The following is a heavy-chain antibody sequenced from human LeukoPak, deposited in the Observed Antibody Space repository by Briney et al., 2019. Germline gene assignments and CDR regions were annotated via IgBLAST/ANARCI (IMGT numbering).Heavy chain of an antibody. V-gene: IGHV4-4*02. Sequence: SGTLSLTCAVSGGSISSSNWWSWVRQPPGKGLEWIGEIYHSGSTNYNPSLKSRVTISVDKSKNQFSLKLSSVTAADTAVYYCAREGRRGYSYGRNDAFDIWGQGTMVTVSS. CDR1: GGSISSSNW. J-gene: IGHJ3*02. CDR2: IYHSGST. D-gene: IGHD5-18*01. CDR3: AREGRRGYSYGRNDAFDI.